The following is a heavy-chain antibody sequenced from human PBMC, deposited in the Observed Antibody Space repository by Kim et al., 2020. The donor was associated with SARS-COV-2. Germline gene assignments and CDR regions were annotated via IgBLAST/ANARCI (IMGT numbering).Heavy chain of an antibody. J-gene: IGHJ3*02. D-gene: IGHD3-3*01. CDR1: GFTFSSYA. CDR2: ISSNGGST. CDR3: VKHVLDFWSGYYTRIGAFDI. Sequence: GGSLRLSCSASGFTFSSYAMHWVRQAPGKGLEYVSAISSNGGSTYYADSVKGRFTISRDNSKNTLYLQMSSLRAEDTVVYYCVKHVLDFWSGYYTRIGAFDIWGQGTMVTVSS. V-gene: IGHV3-64D*06.